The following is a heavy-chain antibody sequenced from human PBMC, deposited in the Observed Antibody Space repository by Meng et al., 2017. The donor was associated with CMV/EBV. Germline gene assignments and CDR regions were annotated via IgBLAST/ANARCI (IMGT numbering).Heavy chain of an antibody. D-gene: IGHD1-1*01. Sequence: VQLVQSGAEVKKPGAAVKVSCKASGYTFTSYGSSWVRQAPGQGLEWMGWIYPNSGGTHYAQKFQDRVTMTRDTSISTVYMELSRLTSDDTAVYYCVRDHNWGPDYWGQGTLVTVSS. CDR3: VRDHNWGPDY. V-gene: IGHV1-2*02. J-gene: IGHJ4*02. CDR1: GYTFTSYG. CDR2: IYPNSGGT.